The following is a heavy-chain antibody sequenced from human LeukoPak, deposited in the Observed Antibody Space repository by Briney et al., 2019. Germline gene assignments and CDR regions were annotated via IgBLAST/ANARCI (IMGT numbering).Heavy chain of an antibody. Sequence: GGSLRLSCAASGFTFNSIWMSWVRQAPGKGQEWVASISQDESHKYYLDSVKGRFTISRDNAKNSLFLQVNSLRVEDTAVYYCGGEQRSMAYWGQGTLVTVSS. V-gene: IGHV3-7*01. CDR2: ISQDESHK. CDR3: GGEQRSMAY. D-gene: IGHD2-21*01. J-gene: IGHJ4*02. CDR1: GFTFNSIW.